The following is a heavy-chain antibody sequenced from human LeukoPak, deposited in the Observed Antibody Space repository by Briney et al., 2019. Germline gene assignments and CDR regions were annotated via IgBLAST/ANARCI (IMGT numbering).Heavy chain of an antibody. CDR3: AKPYYDFWSGYRRGPYYFDY. CDR2: IRYDGSNK. Sequence: PGGSLRLSCAASGFTFSSYGMHWVRQAPGKGLEWVAFIRYDGSNKYYADSVKGRITISRDNSKNTLYLQMNSLRAEDTAVYYCAKPYYDFWSGYRRGPYYFDYWGQGTLVTVSS. V-gene: IGHV3-30*02. D-gene: IGHD3-3*01. CDR1: GFTFSSYG. J-gene: IGHJ4*02.